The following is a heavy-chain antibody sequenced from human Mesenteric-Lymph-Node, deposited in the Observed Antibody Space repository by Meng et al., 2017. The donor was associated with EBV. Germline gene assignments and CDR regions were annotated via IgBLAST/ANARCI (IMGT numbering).Heavy chain of an antibody. J-gene: IGHJ4*02. D-gene: IGHD1-26*01. CDR1: WFSLSTSGVG. CDR2: IYWDDDK. Sequence: QFTLKEARPSLGTPTQALPLACTFSWFSLSTSGVGVGWIRQPPGKAVEWLALIYWDDDKRYSPSLKSRLTITKDTSKNQVVLTMTNMDPVDTATYYCAHGQARGAFDYWGQGTLVTVSS. CDR3: AHGQARGAFDY. V-gene: IGHV2-5*02.